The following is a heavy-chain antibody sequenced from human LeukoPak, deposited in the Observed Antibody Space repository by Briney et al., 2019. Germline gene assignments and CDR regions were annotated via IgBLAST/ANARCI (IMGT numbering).Heavy chain of an antibody. CDR3: ARQRRRYYDSIAYPDAFDI. D-gene: IGHD3-22*01. CDR1: GGSISSYY. J-gene: IGHJ3*02. Sequence: SETLSLTCTVSGGSISSYYWSWIRQPPGKELEWIGYIYHTGSTSYNPSLKGRVTISVDTSKNQFSLKLSSVTAADTAMYYCARQRRRYYDSIAYPDAFDIWGQGTMVTVSS. V-gene: IGHV4-59*01. CDR2: IYHTGST.